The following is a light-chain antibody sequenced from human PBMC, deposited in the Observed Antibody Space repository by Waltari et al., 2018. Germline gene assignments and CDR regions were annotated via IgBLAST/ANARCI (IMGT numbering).Light chain of an antibody. J-gene: IGKJ4*01. CDR2: DTS. CDR3: QQYHNLPPT. Sequence: DIQMTQSPSSLSASVGDGITITCQASQDIGKHLNWYQQKPGEAPKLLIYDTSQLQVGVPSSFSGSGSGTQFTLTINTLQPEDIVTFYCQQYHNLPPTFGGGTKVEI. CDR1: QDIGKH. V-gene: IGKV1-33*01.